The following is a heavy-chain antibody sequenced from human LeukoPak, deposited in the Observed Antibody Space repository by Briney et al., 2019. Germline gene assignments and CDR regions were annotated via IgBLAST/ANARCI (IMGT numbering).Heavy chain of an antibody. D-gene: IGHD6-13*01. CDR1: GGSISSSSYY. CDR2: IYYSGTT. Sequence: SETLSLTCTVSGGSISSSSYYWGWIRQPPGKGLKWIGTIYYSGTTYYNPSLKSRVTISVDTSRNQFSLKLSSVTATDTAVYYCAKQQLVRCFDYWGQGTLVTVSS. J-gene: IGHJ4*02. CDR3: AKQQLVRCFDY. V-gene: IGHV4-39*01.